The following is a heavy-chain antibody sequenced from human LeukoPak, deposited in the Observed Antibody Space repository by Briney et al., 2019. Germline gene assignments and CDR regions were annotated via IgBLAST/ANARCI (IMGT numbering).Heavy chain of an antibody. CDR1: GFTFSSYA. D-gene: IGHD3-22*01. J-gene: IGHJ1*01. CDR3: AKDPGVGGYWYRGEYFQH. CDR2: ISGSGGST. Sequence: GGSLRLSCAASGFTFSSYAMSWVRQAPGKGLEWVSAISGSGGSTYYADSVKGRFTISRDNSKNTLYLQMNSLRAEDTAVYYCAKDPGVGGYWYRGEYFQHWGQGTLVTVSS. V-gene: IGHV3-23*01.